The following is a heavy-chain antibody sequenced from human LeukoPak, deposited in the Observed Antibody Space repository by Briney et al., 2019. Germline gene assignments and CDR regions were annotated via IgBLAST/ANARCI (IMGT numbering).Heavy chain of an antibody. CDR1: GASITSYTYY. V-gene: IGHV4-39*01. CDR3: ARLRWSQYYFDY. CDR2: FYYSGST. J-gene: IGHJ4*02. Sequence: SETLFLTCTVSGASITSYTYYWGWIRQPPGKGLEWIGSFYYSGSTYYNPSLKSRVTISVDTSKNQFSLKLSSVTAADTAVYYCARLRWSQYYFDYWGQGTLVTVSS. D-gene: IGHD4-23*01.